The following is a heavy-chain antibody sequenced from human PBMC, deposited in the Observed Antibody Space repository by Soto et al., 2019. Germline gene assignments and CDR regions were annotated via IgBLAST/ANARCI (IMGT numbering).Heavy chain of an antibody. V-gene: IGHV1-3*01. D-gene: IGHD3-3*01. CDR2: INAGNANT. Sequence: ASVKVSCKASGYTSTSYAIQWVRQAPGQRLEWMGWINAGNANTKYSQNFQGRVTITSDTSASTAYMELSSLRSEDTAVYYCARDLLEDFWSGYDERHSRSNCFDPWGQGTLVTVAS. CDR1: GYTSTSYA. J-gene: IGHJ5*02. CDR3: ARDLLEDFWSGYDERHSRSNCFDP.